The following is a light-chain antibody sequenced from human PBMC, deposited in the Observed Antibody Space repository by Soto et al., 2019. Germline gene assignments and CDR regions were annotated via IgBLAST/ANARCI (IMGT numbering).Light chain of an antibody. J-gene: IGKJ1*01. Sequence: EIVLTQSPGTLSLSPGERATLSCRTRQSVSSGYLAWYQQKPGQAPRLVIYGASRRATGIPDRFSGSGSGTDFTLTISRLEPEDSAVYYCQHYGRSFWTFGQGTKVEIK. CDR1: QSVSSGY. V-gene: IGKV3-20*01. CDR3: QHYGRSFWT. CDR2: GAS.